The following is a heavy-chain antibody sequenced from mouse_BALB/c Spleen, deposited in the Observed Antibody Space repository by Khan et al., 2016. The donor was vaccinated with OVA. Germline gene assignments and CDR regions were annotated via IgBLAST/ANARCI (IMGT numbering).Heavy chain of an antibody. CDR3: ASGGYWYFDV. CDR2: INTYTGEP. CDR1: GYTFTNYG. Sequence: QVQLQQSGPELKKPGETVKISCKASGYTFTNYGMNWVKQAPGKGLKWMGWINTYTGEPTYADDFKGRFAFSLETSASTAYLQINNLKNEDTATYFCASGGYWYFDVWGAGTTVTGSS. J-gene: IGHJ1*01. V-gene: IGHV9-3-1*01. D-gene: IGHD1-1*02.